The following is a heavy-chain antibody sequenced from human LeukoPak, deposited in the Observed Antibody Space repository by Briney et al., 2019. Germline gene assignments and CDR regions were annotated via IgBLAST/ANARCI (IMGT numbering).Heavy chain of an antibody. CDR3: AHYYYDSSAPGAFDI. D-gene: IGHD3-22*01. Sequence: SVKVSCKASGGTFSSYAISWVRQAPGQGLEWMGGVIPIFGTANYAQKFQGRVTITADESTSTAYMELSSLRSEDTAVYYCAHYYYDSSAPGAFDIWGQGTMVTVSS. CDR1: GGTFSSYA. V-gene: IGHV1-69*01. CDR2: VIPIFGTA. J-gene: IGHJ3*02.